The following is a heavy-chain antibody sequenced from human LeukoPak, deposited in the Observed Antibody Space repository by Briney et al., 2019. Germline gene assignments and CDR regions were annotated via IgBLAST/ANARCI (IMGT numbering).Heavy chain of an antibody. J-gene: IGHJ6*03. D-gene: IGHD1-26*01. CDR2: IYPGDSDT. V-gene: IGHV5-51*01. CDR1: GYTFTSYW. CDR3: ARQVGSGSFTAYYYMDV. Sequence: GESLKISCQGSGYTFTSYWIGWVRQMPGKGLEWMGIIYPGDSDTRYSPSFQGQVTISADKSITTAYLRWSSLKASDTAKYYCARQVGSGSFTAYYYMDVWGKGTTVTVSS.